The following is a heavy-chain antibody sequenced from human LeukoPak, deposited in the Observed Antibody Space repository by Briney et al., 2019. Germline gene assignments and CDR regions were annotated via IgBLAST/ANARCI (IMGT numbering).Heavy chain of an antibody. CDR1: GFTFSSYW. CDR2: IKQDGSEK. CDR3: AREGRIFGVAHDNPYYYYYMDV. J-gene: IGHJ6*03. D-gene: IGHD3-3*01. V-gene: IGHV3-7*01. Sequence: GGSLRLSCAASGFTFSSYWMSWVRQAPGKGLEWVANIKQDGSEKYYVDSVKGRFTISRDNAKNSLYLQMNSLRAEDTAVYYCAREGRIFGVAHDNPYYYYYMDVWGKGTTVTVSS.